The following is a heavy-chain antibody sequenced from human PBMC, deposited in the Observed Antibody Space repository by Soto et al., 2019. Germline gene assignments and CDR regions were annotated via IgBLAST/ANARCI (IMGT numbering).Heavy chain of an antibody. CDR1: RFTFSDYS. J-gene: IGHJ4*02. V-gene: IGHV3-48*02. CDR3: ARESPSSQWLPTRYFAY. Sequence: QTGGSLRLSCAASRFTFSDYSMNWVRQAPGKGLEWVSYISGGGETIYYADSVRGRFTISRDNAKNSLFLQMNSLREEDTAVYYCARESPSSQWLPTRYFAYWGQGTLGTV. CDR2: ISGGGETI. D-gene: IGHD6-19*01.